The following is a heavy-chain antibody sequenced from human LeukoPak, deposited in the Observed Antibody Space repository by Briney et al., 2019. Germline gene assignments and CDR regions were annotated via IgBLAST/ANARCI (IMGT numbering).Heavy chain of an antibody. J-gene: IGHJ6*03. V-gene: IGHV3-20*04. CDR3: ARDFRYYMDV. CDR1: GFTFDDYG. Sequence: GGSLRLSCAASGFTFDDYGMNWVRQVPGKGLEWVSGINWNGVSATYADSVRGRFTISRDNAKNSLFLQMHSLRVEDTALYYCARDFRYYMDVWGTGTTVTVSS. CDR2: INWNGVSA.